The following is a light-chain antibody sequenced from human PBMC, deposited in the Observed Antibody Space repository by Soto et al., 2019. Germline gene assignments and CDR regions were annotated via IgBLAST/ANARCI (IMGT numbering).Light chain of an antibody. CDR1: SSDVGGYKY. J-gene: IGLJ1*01. CDR3: SSYAGSNNYV. V-gene: IGLV2-14*01. Sequence: QSVLTQPASVSGSPGQSITISCTGTSSDVGGYKYVSWYQKHPGKAPKVIIFEGSSRPSGVSNRFSGSKSGNTASLTISGLQAEDEADYYCSSYAGSNNYVFGTGTKLTVL. CDR2: EGS.